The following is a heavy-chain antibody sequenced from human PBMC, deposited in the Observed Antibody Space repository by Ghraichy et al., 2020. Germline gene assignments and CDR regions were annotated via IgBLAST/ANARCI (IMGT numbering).Heavy chain of an antibody. V-gene: IGHV3-33*01. CDR3: ARDLSFDY. CDR2: IWYDGSNK. CDR1: GXXFSSYG. J-gene: IGHJ4*02. Sequence: GGSLRLSCAXSGXXFSSYGMHWVRQAPGKGLEWVAVIWYDGSNKYYADSVKGRFTISRDNSKNTLYLQMNSLRAEDTAVYYCARDLSFDYWGQGTLVTVSS.